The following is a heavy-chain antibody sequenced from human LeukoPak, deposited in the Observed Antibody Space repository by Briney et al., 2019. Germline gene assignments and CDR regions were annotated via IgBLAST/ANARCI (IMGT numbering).Heavy chain of an antibody. J-gene: IGHJ4*02. Sequence: PGRSMRLSCAASGFTFDDYAMHWVRHAPGGGLEWVSGIRWNSGSIGYTDSVEGRFSISRGNAENSLYLQMNSLRAEDTALYYCAKDIGGRYFDWLLFYWGQGTLVTVSS. V-gene: IGHV3-9*01. CDR3: AKDIGGRYFDWLLFY. D-gene: IGHD3-9*01. CDR1: GFTFDDYA. CDR2: IRWNSGSI.